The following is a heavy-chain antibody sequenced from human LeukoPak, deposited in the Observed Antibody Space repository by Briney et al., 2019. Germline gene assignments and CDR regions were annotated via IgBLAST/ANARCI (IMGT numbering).Heavy chain of an antibody. J-gene: IGHJ5*02. D-gene: IGHD1-1*01. V-gene: IGHV6-1*01. CDR1: GDSVSSNSVT. CDR2: TYYRSTWYN. CDR3: ARRLTRYDCFDP. Sequence: SQTLSLTCAISGDSVSSNSVTWNWIRQSPSRGLEWLGRTYYRSTWYNDYAVSVRGRITVNPDTSKNQFSLHLNSVTPEDTAVYYCARRLTRYDCFDPWGQGILVTVSS.